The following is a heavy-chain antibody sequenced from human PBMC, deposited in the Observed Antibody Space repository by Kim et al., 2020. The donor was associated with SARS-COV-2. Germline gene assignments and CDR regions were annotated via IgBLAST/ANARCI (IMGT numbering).Heavy chain of an antibody. CDR2: ISGSGGST. V-gene: IGHV3-23*01. CDR1: GFTFSSYA. CDR3: AKKEVVRGVIRSYYGMDV. D-gene: IGHD3-10*01. Sequence: GGSLRLSCAASGFTFSSYAMSWVRQAPGKGLEWVSAISGSGGSTYYADSVKGRFTISRDNSKNTLYLQMNSLRAEDTAVYYCAKKEVVRGVIRSYYGMDVWGQGTTVTVSS. J-gene: IGHJ6*02.